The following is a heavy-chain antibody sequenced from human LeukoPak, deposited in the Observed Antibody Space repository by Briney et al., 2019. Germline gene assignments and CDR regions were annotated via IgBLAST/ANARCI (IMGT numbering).Heavy chain of an antibody. J-gene: IGHJ6*02. V-gene: IGHV3-23*01. D-gene: IGHD2-2*02. Sequence: GGSLRLSCAASGFTFSSYAMSWVRQAPGKGLEWVSAISGSGGSTYYADSVKGRFTISRDNSKNPLYLQMNSLRAEDTAVYYCAKEGATAAILSYYYYGMDVWGQGTTVTVSS. CDR3: AKEGATAAILSYYYYGMDV. CDR1: GFTFSSYA. CDR2: ISGSGGST.